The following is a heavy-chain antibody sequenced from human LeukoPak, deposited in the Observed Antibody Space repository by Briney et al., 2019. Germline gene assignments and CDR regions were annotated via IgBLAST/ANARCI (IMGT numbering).Heavy chain of an antibody. V-gene: IGHV3-21*01. CDR1: GFTFSSYS. CDR2: ISSSSSYI. Sequence: GGSLRLSCAASGFTFSSYSMNWVRQAPGKGLEWVSSISSSSSYIYYADSVKGRFTISRDNAKNSLYLQMNSLRAEDTAVYYCARDRNRLAAAGTVLLYWGQGTLVTVSS. J-gene: IGHJ4*02. CDR3: ARDRNRLAAAGTVLLY. D-gene: IGHD6-13*01.